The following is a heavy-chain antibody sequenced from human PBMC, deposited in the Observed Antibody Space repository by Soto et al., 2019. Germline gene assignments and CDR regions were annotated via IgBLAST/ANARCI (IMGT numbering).Heavy chain of an antibody. V-gene: IGHV4-31*03. CDR1: GGSISSAGYY. Sequence: QAQLQESGPGLVKPSQTLSLTCTVSGGSISSAGYYWSLVRQHPGKGLEWIGYIYNSGSTYYNPSLKSRVTISVDTSNNQFSLKLSSVTAADTAMYYCARVEPGEYFQHWGQGTLVTVSS. J-gene: IGHJ1*01. CDR3: ARVEPGEYFQH. CDR2: IYNSGST.